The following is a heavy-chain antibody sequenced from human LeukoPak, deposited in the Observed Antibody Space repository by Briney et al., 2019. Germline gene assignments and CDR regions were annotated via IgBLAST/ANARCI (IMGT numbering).Heavy chain of an antibody. V-gene: IGHV4-34*01. Sequence: SETLSLTCAVYGGSFSGYYWSWIRQPPGKGLEWIGEINHSGSTNYNPSLKSRVTISVDTSKNQFSLKLGSVTAEDTAVYYLAGGEDYYYDSRGYYNKGNLFDYGGKEPLVPVPS. CDR2: INHSGST. J-gene: IGHJ4*02. CDR1: GGSFSGYY. D-gene: IGHD3-22*01. CDR3: AGGEDYYYDSRGYYNKGNLFDY.